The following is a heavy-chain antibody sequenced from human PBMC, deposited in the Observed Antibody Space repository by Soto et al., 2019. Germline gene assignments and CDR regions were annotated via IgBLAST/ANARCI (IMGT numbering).Heavy chain of an antibody. CDR2: IKPDGSAA. V-gene: IGHV3-7*01. D-gene: IGHD2-21*02. J-gene: IGHJ4*02. CDR1: GFTFGSSW. CDR3: AKTVD. Sequence: EVQLVESGGGLVQLGGSLRLSCAASGFTFGSSWMSWVRQAPGKGPEWVANIKPDGSAASYVDSVKGRFTVSRDNAKNSLYLQLTSLRAEDTAVYYCAKTVDWGQGTLVTVSS.